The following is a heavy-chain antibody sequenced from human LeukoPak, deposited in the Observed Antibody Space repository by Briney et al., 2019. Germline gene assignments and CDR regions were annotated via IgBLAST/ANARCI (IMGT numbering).Heavy chain of an antibody. D-gene: IGHD3-3*01. CDR3: ARGSGFFQNFDY. CDR1: GYTFTSSY. Sequence: ASVKVSCKASGYTFTSSYILWVRQAPGQGLEWMGIINPSDGSTNYAQKFQDRVTMTRDTSTSTVYMELSSLRSEDTAVYYCARGSGFFQNFDYWGQGNLVTVSS. J-gene: IGHJ4*02. CDR2: INPSDGST. V-gene: IGHV1-46*01.